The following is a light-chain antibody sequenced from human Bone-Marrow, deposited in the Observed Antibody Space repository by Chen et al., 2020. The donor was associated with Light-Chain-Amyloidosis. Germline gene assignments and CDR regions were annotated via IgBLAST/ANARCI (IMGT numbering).Light chain of an antibody. Sequence: SYELTQPPSVSVSPGQTARITCSGDDLPTKYSYWYQQKPGQAPELVIHRVNEEPSGISERFAGSSSGTTATLTISGVQAEDEADYHCQSADSSGTYEVIFGGGTKLTVL. CDR3: QSADSSGTYEVI. CDR2: RVN. CDR1: DLPTKY. J-gene: IGLJ2*01. V-gene: IGLV3-25*03.